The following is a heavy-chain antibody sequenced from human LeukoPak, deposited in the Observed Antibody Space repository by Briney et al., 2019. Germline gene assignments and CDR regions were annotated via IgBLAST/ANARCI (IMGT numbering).Heavy chain of an antibody. CDR1: GYTFTGYY. CDR2: INPNSGGT. V-gene: IGHV1-2*02. CDR3: ARIAAAGTSAFDY. Sequence: GASVKVSCKASGYTFTGYYMHWVRQAPGQGLEWMGWINPNSGGTNYAQKFQGRVTMTRDTSISTAYMELSSLRSEDTAVYYCARIAAAGTSAFDYWGQGTLVTASS. D-gene: IGHD6-13*01. J-gene: IGHJ4*02.